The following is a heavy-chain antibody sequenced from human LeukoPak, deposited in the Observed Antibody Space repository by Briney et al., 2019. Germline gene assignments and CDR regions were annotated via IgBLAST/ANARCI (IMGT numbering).Heavy chain of an antibody. CDR2: INTDGSST. CDR1: GFTFSSYA. V-gene: IGHV3-74*01. Sequence: GGSLRLSCAASGFTFSSYAMHWVRQAPGEGLVWVSRINTDGSSTNYADSVKGRFTISRDNAKNTLYLQMSSLRAEDTAVYYCARRNPDSTGYYTVDYWGQGTLVTVSS. J-gene: IGHJ4*02. D-gene: IGHD3-22*01. CDR3: ARRNPDSTGYYTVDY.